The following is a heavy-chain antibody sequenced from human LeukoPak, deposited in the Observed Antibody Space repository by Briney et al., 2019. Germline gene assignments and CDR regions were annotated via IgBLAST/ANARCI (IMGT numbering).Heavy chain of an antibody. CDR1: GGSFGGYY. J-gene: IGHJ4*02. CDR2: IYYSGST. CDR3: ATNERYGDTRLYHFDY. Sequence: KPSETLSLTCAVYGGSFGGYYWSWIRQPPGKGLEWIGYIYYSGSTNYNPSLKSRVTISVDTSKNQFSLKLSSVTAEDTAVFYCATNERYGDTRLYHFDYWGQGTLVTVSS. D-gene: IGHD4-17*01. V-gene: IGHV4-59*01.